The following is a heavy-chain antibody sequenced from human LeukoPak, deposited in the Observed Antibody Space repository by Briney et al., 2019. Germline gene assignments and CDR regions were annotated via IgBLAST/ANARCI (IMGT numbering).Heavy chain of an antibody. CDR1: GGSISSSSYY. CDR2: IYYSGST. D-gene: IGHD1-14*01. CDR3: ARVHTTGHYYYMDV. V-gene: IGHV4-39*07. J-gene: IGHJ6*03. Sequence: PSETLSLTCTVSGGSISSSSYYWGWIRQPPGKGLEWIGSIYYSGSTYYNPSLKSRVTISVDTSKNQFSLKLSSVTAADTAVYYCARVHTTGHYYYMDVWGKGTTVTVSS.